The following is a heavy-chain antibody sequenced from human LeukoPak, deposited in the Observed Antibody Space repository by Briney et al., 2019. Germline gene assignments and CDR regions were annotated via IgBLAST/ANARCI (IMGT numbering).Heavy chain of an antibody. D-gene: IGHD1-7*01. Sequence: GGSLRLSCAASGFTFSNYWMSSVRQAPGKGLQWVANIKQDGSEKYYVDSVKGRFTISRDNAKKSLYLQMNSLRAEDTAVYYCARDDDWNYEDYWGQGTLVTVSS. V-gene: IGHV3-7*01. CDR2: IKQDGSEK. CDR3: ARDDDWNYEDY. CDR1: GFTFSNYW. J-gene: IGHJ4*02.